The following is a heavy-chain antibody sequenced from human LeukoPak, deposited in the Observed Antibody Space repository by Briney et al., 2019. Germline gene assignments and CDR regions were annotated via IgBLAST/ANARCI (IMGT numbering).Heavy chain of an antibody. D-gene: IGHD3-22*01. Sequence: SETLSLTCTVSGGSISSYYWSWLRQPAGKGPEWIGRIYTSGSTNYNPSLKSRVTMSVDTSKNQFSLKLSSVTAADTAVYYCARRHRDSSGYYYVDYWGQGTLVTVSS. CDR2: IYTSGST. V-gene: IGHV4-4*07. CDR1: GGSISSYY. J-gene: IGHJ4*02. CDR3: ARRHRDSSGYYYVDY.